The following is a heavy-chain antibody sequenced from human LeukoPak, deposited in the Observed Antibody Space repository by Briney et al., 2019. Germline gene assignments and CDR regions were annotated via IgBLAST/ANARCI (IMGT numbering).Heavy chain of an antibody. J-gene: IGHJ4*02. D-gene: IGHD3-22*01. Sequence: ASVKVSCKASGYTFTSYYMHWVRQAPGQGLEWMGIINPSGGSTSYAQKFQGRVTMTRDTSTSTVYMELSSLRSEDTAVYYCARAPYCYDSSGYRKPFDYWGQGTLVTVSS. V-gene: IGHV1-46*01. CDR2: INPSGGST. CDR1: GYTFTSYY. CDR3: ARAPYCYDSSGYRKPFDY.